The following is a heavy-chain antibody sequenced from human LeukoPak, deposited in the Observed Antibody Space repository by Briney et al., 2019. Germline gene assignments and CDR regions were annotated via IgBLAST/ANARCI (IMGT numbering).Heavy chain of an antibody. Sequence: PSQTLSLTCTVSGGSISSGDYYWSWIRQPPGKGLEYIAYINYSGGTSYNPSLMSRVSMSVDTSQNQFSLKLSSVTAADTALYYCARAPVGFCSGGTCKRYFDYWGQGTLVTVSS. D-gene: IGHD2-15*01. V-gene: IGHV4-30-4*01. CDR2: INYSGGT. CDR1: GGSISSGDYY. CDR3: ARAPVGFCSGGTCKRYFDY. J-gene: IGHJ4*02.